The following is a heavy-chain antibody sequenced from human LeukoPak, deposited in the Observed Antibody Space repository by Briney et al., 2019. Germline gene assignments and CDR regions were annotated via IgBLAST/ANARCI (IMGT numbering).Heavy chain of an antibody. CDR1: GASINNYY. V-gene: IGHV4-59*12. D-gene: IGHD3-9*01. Sequence: SETLSLTCIVSGASINNYYWSWIRQPPGKGLDWIGYIYYNGNTEYNPSLKSRVTVSVDTSKNQFSLKLSSVTAADTAVYYCARDARYFDWLTSAGAFDIWGQGTMVTVSS. CDR3: ARDARYFDWLTSAGAFDI. CDR2: IYYNGNT. J-gene: IGHJ3*02.